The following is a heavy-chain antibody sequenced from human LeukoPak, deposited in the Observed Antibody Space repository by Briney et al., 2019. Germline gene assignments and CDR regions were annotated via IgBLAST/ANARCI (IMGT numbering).Heavy chain of an antibody. V-gene: IGHV6-1*01. Sequence: SQTLSLTCAISGDSVSSNIPAWTWIRESPSRGLEWLGRTYYSSKWYNDYAVSVKSRIIINADTSKNQFSLQLNSVTPEDTAVYYCARERGNYYNTWGQGTLVTVSS. J-gene: IGHJ5*02. CDR2: TYYSSKWYN. CDR1: GDSVSSNIPA. D-gene: IGHD3-10*01. CDR3: ARERGNYYNT.